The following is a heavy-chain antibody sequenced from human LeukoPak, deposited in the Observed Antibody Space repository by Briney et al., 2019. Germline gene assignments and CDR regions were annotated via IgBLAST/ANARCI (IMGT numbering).Heavy chain of an antibody. J-gene: IGHJ4*02. D-gene: IGHD3-22*01. Sequence: GGSLRLSCAASGFTFSSYAMSWVRQAPGKGLEWVSAISGSGGSTYYADSVKGRFTISRDNSKNTLYLQMNSLRAEDTAVYYCATFPTYYYDSSGYYPFDYWGQGTLVTVSS. CDR3: ATFPTYYYDSSGYYPFDY. CDR2: ISGSGGST. CDR1: GFTFSSYA. V-gene: IGHV3-23*01.